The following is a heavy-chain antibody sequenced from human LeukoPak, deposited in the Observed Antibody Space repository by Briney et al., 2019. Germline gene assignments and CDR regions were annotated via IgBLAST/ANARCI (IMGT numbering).Heavy chain of an antibody. D-gene: IGHD1-26*01. CDR2: ISSSSSYI. CDR3: AKHPAWDAPPV. V-gene: IGHV3-21*04. J-gene: IGHJ4*02. Sequence: KPGGSLRLSCAASGFTFSSYSMNRVRQAPGKGLEWVSSISSSSSYIYYADSVKGRFTISRDNAKNSLYLQMNSLRAEDTAVYYCAKHPAWDAPPVWGQGTLVTVSS. CDR1: GFTFSSYS.